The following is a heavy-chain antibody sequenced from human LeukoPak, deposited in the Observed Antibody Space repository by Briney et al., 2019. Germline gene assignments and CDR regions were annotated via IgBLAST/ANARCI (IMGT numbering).Heavy chain of an antibody. CDR1: GGSISSSSYY. D-gene: IGHD3-22*01. CDR3: ARRYYYDSSGYEFDY. V-gene: IGHV4-39*01. Sequence: PSETLSLTCTVSGGSISSSSYYWGWIRQPPGKGLEWIGSIYYSGSTYYNPSLKSRVTISVHTSKNQFSLKLSSVTAADTAVYYCARRYYYDSSGYEFDYWGQGTLVTVSS. J-gene: IGHJ4*02. CDR2: IYYSGST.